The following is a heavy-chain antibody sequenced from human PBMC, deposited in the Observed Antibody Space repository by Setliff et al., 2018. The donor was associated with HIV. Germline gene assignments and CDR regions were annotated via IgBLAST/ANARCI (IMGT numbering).Heavy chain of an antibody. D-gene: IGHD2-2*01. Sequence: GSVKVSCKASGYTFTSYDINWVRQATGQGLEWMGWMNPNSGNTGYAQKFQGRVTMTRDTSISTAYMELTRLRSDDTAVYYCAKDQGCSRASCYGNYYYGMDVWGQGTTVTVSS. CDR1: GYTFTSYD. CDR2: MNPNSGNT. CDR3: AKDQGCSRASCYGNYYYGMDV. V-gene: IGHV1-8*02. J-gene: IGHJ6*02.